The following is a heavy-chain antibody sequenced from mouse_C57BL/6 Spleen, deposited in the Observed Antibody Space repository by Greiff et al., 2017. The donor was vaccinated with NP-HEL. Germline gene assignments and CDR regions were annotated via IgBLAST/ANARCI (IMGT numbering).Heavy chain of an antibody. V-gene: IGHV5-4*03. J-gene: IGHJ2*01. CDR3: ASLGIRGY. Sequence: DVMLVESGGGLVKPGGSLKLSCAASGFTFSSYAMSWVRQTPEKRLEWVATISDGGSYTYYPDNVKGRFTISRDNAKNNLYLQMSHLKSEDTAMYYCASLGIRGYWGQGTTLTVSS. CDR1: GFTFSSYA. CDR2: ISDGGSYT. D-gene: IGHD2-4*01.